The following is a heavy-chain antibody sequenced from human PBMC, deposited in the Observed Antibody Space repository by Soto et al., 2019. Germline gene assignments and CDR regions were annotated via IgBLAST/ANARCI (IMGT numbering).Heavy chain of an antibody. J-gene: IGHJ5*02. CDR2: TYFRSKWYN. V-gene: IGHV6-1*01. Sequence: SQTLALTCAISGDSVSSNTASWNWIRQSPSRGLEWLGRTYFRSKWYNDYAVSVKSRIIINPDTSNNQFSLQLNSVTPEDTAVYFCAKGDNLGPKTGYAFDPWGQGIMVTVSS. CDR3: AKGDNLGPKTGYAFDP. CDR1: GDSVSSNTAS. D-gene: IGHD5-12*01.